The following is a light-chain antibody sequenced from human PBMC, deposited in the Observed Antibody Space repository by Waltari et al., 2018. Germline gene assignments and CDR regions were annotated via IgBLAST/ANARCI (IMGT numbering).Light chain of an antibody. CDR2: DDS. CDR1: NLGSKT. CDR3: QVWDSSFDRVV. J-gene: IGLJ2*01. V-gene: IGLV3-21*02. Sequence: SYVLTQSPSVSVAPGQTATITCGGNNLGSKTVHWYQQRPGQAPVLVVYDDSDRPSGIPERFSGSNSANTATLTISRVDSGDEADYYCQVWDSSFDRVVFGGGTKLTVL.